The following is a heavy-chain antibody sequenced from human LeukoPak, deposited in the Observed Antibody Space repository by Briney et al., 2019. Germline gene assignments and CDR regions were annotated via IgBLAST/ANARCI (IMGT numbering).Heavy chain of an antibody. J-gene: IGHJ6*03. CDR2: ISAYNGNT. D-gene: IGHD4-17*01. CDR1: GYTFTSYG. CDR3: ARDMTTVTSYYYYYMDV. V-gene: IGHV1-18*01. Sequence: ASVKVSCKASGYTFTSYGISWVRQAPGQGLEWMGWISAYNGNTNYAQKLQGRVTMTTDTSTSTAYMELRSLRSDDTAVYYCARDMTTVTSYYYYYMDVWGKGTTVTVSS.